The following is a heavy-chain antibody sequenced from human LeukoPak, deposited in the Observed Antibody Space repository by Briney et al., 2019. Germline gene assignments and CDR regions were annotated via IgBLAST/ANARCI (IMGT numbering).Heavy chain of an antibody. CDR1: GFTFSSYG. V-gene: IGHV3-30*02. Sequence: PGGSLRLSCAASGFTFSSYGMHWVRQAPGKGLEWVAFIRYDGSNKYYADSVKGRFTISRDNSKNTLYLQMNSLRAEDTAVYYCAKASWDLEWLSSYYYYYMDVWGKGTTVTVSS. CDR3: AKASWDLEWLSSYYYYYMDV. CDR2: IRYDGSNK. D-gene: IGHD3-3*01. J-gene: IGHJ6*03.